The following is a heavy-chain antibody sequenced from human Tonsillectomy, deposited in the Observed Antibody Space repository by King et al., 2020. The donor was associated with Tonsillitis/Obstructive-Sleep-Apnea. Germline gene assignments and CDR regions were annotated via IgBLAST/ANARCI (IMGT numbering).Heavy chain of an antibody. Sequence: VQLVESGGGLVKPGGSLRLSCAASGFTFIDYYMTWMRQAPGKGLEWVSHISSSGSTIYYIDSVKGRFTISRDNAKKSLYLQMDSLRAEDPAVYYFARIRSRYYYYMDVWGKGTTVTVSS. V-gene: IGHV3-11*01. J-gene: IGHJ6*03. CDR2: ISSSGSTI. CDR3: ARIRSRYYYYMDV. CDR1: GFTFIDYY. D-gene: IGHD3-3*02.